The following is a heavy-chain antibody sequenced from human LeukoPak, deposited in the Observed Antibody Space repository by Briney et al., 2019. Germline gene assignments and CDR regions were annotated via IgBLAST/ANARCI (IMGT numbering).Heavy chain of an antibody. D-gene: IGHD3-22*01. J-gene: IGHJ3*02. CDR2: ISSSSSYI. CDR1: GFTFSSYS. Sequence: GGSLRLSCAASGFTFSSYSMSWVRQAPGKGLEWVSSISSSSSYIYYADSVKGRFTISRDNAKNSLYLQMNSLRAEDTAVYYCASEGRRLKESYDSSGGSAFDIWGQGTMVTVSS. V-gene: IGHV3-21*01. CDR3: ASEGRRLKESYDSSGGSAFDI.